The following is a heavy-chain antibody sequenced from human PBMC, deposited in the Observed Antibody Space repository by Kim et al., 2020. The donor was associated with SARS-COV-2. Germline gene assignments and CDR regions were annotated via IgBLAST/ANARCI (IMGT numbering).Heavy chain of an antibody. CDR1: GGSVSSGSYY. CDR2: IYYSGST. Sequence: SETLSLTCTVSGGSVSSGSYYWSWIRQPPGKGLEWIGYIYYSGSTNYNPSLKSRVTISVDTSKNQFSLKLSSVTAADTAVYYCARDQLTRHYYYYGMDVWGQGTTVTVSS. D-gene: IGHD2-2*01. CDR3: ARDQLTRHYYYYGMDV. V-gene: IGHV4-61*01. J-gene: IGHJ6*02.